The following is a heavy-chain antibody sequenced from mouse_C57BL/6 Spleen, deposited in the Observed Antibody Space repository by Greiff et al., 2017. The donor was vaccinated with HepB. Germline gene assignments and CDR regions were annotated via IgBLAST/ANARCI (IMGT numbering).Heavy chain of an antibody. D-gene: IGHD2-2*01. CDR3: ARFGGYALDY. V-gene: IGHV1-82*01. J-gene: IGHJ2*01. CDR2: IYPGDGDT. Sequence: QVQLQQSGPELVKPGASVKISCKASGYAFSSSWMNWVKQRPGKGLEWIGRIYPGDGDTNDNGKFKGKATLTADKSSSTAYMQLSSLTSEDSAVYFCARFGGYALDYWGQGTTLTVSS. CDR1: GYAFSSSW.